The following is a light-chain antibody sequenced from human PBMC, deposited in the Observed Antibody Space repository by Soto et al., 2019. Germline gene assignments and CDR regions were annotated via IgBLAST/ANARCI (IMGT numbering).Light chain of an antibody. CDR3: QQYGSSPRT. CDR2: GAS. Sequence: ALTQSPGTLSLSPGERATLSCRASQSVSSSYLAWYQQKPGQAPRLLIYGASSRATGIPDRFSGSGSGTDFTLTISRLETEDFAVYYCQQYGSSPRTFGQGTKVDIK. V-gene: IGKV3-20*01. J-gene: IGKJ1*01. CDR1: QSVSSSY.